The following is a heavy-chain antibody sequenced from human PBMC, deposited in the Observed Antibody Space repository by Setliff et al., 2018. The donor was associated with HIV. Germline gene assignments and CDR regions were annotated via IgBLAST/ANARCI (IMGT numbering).Heavy chain of an antibody. CDR1: GFTFSSYW. Sequence: PGGSLRLSCAASGFTFSSYWMSWVRQAPGKGLEWVANIKEDGSEKYYVDSVKGRFTISRDNAQNSLYLQMNRLRVEDTAVYYCAKDGISGGAYPPYYFDYWGHGTLVTVSS. D-gene: IGHD2-15*01. V-gene: IGHV3-7*03. J-gene: IGHJ4*01. CDR3: AKDGISGGAYPPYYFDY. CDR2: IKEDGSEK.